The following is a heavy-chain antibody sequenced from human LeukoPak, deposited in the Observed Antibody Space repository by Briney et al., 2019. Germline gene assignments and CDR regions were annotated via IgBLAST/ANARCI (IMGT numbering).Heavy chain of an antibody. CDR1: GGSFSGYY. J-gene: IGHJ3*01. Sequence: SETLSLTCAVYGGSFSGYYWGWIRQTPGMGLEWIGSVSYSGNTDYNPSLKSRVTISVDTSKNLFSLRLTSVTAADTAVYYCARDYRVSLSDTSPDDAFDVWGQGTVVTVSS. V-gene: IGHV4-34*01. CDR2: VSYSGNT. D-gene: IGHD3-16*02. CDR3: ARDYRVSLSDTSPDDAFDV.